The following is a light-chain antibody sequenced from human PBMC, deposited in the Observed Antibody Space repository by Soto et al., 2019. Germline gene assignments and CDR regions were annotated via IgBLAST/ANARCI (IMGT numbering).Light chain of an antibody. CDR3: QRLSDYPIT. V-gene: IGKV1-9*01. J-gene: IGKJ5*01. CDR1: QDISSY. Sequence: DIQLTQSPSFLSASVGDRVTITCRASQDISSYLAWYQQKPGKAPQFLLYAAATLRVGVPSRFSESGSGTEXXXXXXSLQPEDSATYYCQRLSDYPITFGQGTRLEIK. CDR2: AAA.